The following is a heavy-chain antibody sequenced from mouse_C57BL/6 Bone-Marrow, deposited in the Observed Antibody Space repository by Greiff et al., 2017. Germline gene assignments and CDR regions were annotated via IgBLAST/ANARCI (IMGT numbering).Heavy chain of an antibody. CDR2: ISDGGSYT. D-gene: IGHD1-1*01. CDR1: GFTFSSYA. CDR3: AREGLLRSYWYFDV. V-gene: IGHV5-4*01. Sequence: EVKLMESGGGLVKPGGSLKLSCAASGFTFSSYAMSWVRQTPEKRLEWVATISDGGSYTYYPDNVKGRFTISRDNAKNNLYLQMSHLKSEDTAMYYCAREGLLRSYWYFDVWGTGTTVTVSS. J-gene: IGHJ1*03.